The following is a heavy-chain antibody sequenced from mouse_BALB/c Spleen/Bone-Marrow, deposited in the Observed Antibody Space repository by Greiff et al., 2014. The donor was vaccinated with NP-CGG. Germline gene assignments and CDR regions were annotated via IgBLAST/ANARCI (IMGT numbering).Heavy chain of an antibody. CDR2: IDPANGNT. CDR3: ATYYYGSSWGFAY. J-gene: IGHJ3*01. Sequence: EVKLEESGAELVKPGASVKLSCTASGFNIKDTYMHWVKQRPEQGLEWIGRIDPANGNTKYDPKFQGKATITADTSSNTAYLQLSSLTSEDTAVYYCATYYYGSSWGFAYWGQGTLVTVSA. D-gene: IGHD1-1*01. CDR1: GFNIKDTY. V-gene: IGHV14-3*02.